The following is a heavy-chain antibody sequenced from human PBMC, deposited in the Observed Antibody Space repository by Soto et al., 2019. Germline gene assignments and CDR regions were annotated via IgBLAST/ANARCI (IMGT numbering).Heavy chain of an antibody. Sequence: GGSLRLSCAGSGFSFSSFGMHWVRQAPGKGLEWVALIWYDGSKEYYADSVKGRFTISRDNSKNTLYLQMNSLRAEDTAVYYCARDWSGVVTHFSVNHWGQGMLVTVSS. CDR1: GFSFSSFG. CDR3: ARDWSGVVTHFSVNH. CDR2: IWYDGSKE. V-gene: IGHV3-33*01. J-gene: IGHJ4*02. D-gene: IGHD3-3*01.